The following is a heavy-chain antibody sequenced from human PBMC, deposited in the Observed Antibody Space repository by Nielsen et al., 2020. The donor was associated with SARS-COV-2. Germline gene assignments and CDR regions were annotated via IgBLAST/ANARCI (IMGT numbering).Heavy chain of an antibody. CDR3: ARRNDSSGYYQDWFDP. CDR1: GYSFTSYW. CDR2: IDPSDSYT. Sequence: GESLKISCKGSGYSFTSYWISWVRQMPGKGLEWMGRIDPSDSYTNYSPSFQGHATISADKSISTAYLQWSSLKASDTAMYYCARRNDSSGYYQDWFDPWGQGTLVTVSS. D-gene: IGHD3-22*01. V-gene: IGHV5-10-1*01. J-gene: IGHJ5*02.